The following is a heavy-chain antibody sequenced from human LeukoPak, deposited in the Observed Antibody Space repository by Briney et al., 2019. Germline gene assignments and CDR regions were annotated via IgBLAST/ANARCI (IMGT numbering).Heavy chain of an antibody. J-gene: IGHJ5*02. CDR1: GYSISSGYY. D-gene: IGHD2-2*01. CDR3: AKTLTVVDGAGWFDP. V-gene: IGHV4-38-2*02. CDR2: IYYSGST. Sequence: PSETLSLTCTVSGYSISSGYYWGWIRQPPGKGLEWIGYIYYSGSTNYDPSLKSRLTISVDTSKNQFSLKLTSVTAADTAVYFCAKTLTVVDGAGWFDPWGQGTLVIVSS.